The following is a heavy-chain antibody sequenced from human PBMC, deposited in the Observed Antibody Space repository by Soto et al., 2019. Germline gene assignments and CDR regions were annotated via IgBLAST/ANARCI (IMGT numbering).Heavy chain of an antibody. D-gene: IGHD1-26*01. V-gene: IGHV1-69*12. CDR2: IIPIFGTA. Sequence: QVQLVQSGAEVKKPGSSVKVSCKASGGTFSSYAISWVRQAPGQGLEWMGGIIPIFGTANYAQKFQGRVTITADESTSTAYMEPSSLRSEDTAVYYCARSYSGSYGALKHFDYWGQGTLVTVSS. J-gene: IGHJ4*02. CDR1: GGTFSSYA. CDR3: ARSYSGSYGALKHFDY.